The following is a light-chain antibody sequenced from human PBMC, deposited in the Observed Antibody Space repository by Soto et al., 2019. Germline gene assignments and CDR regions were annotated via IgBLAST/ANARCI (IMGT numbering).Light chain of an antibody. CDR2: AAS. CDR3: QQSYSTPRLFT. J-gene: IGKJ3*01. CDR1: QSISSY. V-gene: IGKV1-39*01. Sequence: DIQMTQSPSSLSASVGDRVTITCRASQSISSYLNWYQQKPGKAPKLLIYAASSLQSGVPSMFSGSGSGTDFTLTISSLQPEDFATYYCQQSYSTPRLFTFGPGTKVDIK.